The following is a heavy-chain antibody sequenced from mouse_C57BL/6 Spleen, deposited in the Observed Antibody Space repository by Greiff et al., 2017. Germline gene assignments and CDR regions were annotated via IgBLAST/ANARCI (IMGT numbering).Heavy chain of an antibody. CDR2: INPGHGVT. D-gene: IGHD1-1*01. J-gene: IGHJ4*01. CDR1: GYTFTSYW. Sequence: VQLQQPGTELVTPGASVKLSCKASGYTFTSYWMHWVKQRPGQGLEWIGNINPGHGVTNYNEKFKSKATMTVDKSSSAAYMQLSSLTSEDSAVYSCARYYYYGSIYAMEYWGQRASVAVSS. V-gene: IGHV1-53*01. CDR3: ARYYYYGSIYAMEY.